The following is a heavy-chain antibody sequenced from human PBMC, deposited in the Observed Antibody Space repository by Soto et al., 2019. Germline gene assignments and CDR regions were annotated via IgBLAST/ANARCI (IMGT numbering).Heavy chain of an antibody. Sequence: GGSLRLSCAASGFTFSDYYMTWIRQAPGKGLEWVSTILVDGRTFYVDSVKGRFTISRDNSRNTVYLQMNSLTAGDTALYYCAKATATGGGAFDFCGQGTMVTVSS. CDR2: ILVDGRT. D-gene: IGHD2-8*02. V-gene: IGHV3-23*01. J-gene: IGHJ3*01. CDR3: AKATATGGGAFDF. CDR1: GFTFSDYY.